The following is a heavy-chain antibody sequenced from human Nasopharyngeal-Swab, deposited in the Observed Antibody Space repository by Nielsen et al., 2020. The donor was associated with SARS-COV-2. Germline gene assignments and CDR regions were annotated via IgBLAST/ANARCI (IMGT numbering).Heavy chain of an antibody. J-gene: IGHJ6*03. CDR2: ISYDGSDK. V-gene: IGHV3-30*18. CDR3: AKAALIGNYFYYYYYMDV. D-gene: IGHD1-26*01. Sequence: WIRQPPGKGLEWVAVISYDGSDKYSADSVRCLFPISRYPSNNTLYLQMNSLRAEDTAVYYCAKAALIGNYFYYYYYMDVWGKGTTVTVSS.